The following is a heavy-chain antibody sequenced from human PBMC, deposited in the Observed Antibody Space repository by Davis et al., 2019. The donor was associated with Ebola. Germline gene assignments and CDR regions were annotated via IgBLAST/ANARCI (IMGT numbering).Heavy chain of an antibody. CDR3: AKKNENYDYWRGSYTGGWFDP. J-gene: IGHJ5*02. Sequence: GESLKISCEASGFSVTSSYISWVRQAPGKGLEWVAALSSDGSEKYHADSVKGRFTISRDNSKNMLFLEMNGLRPEDTAVYYCAKKNENYDYWRGSYTGGWFDPWGQGTLVSVSS. D-gene: IGHD3/OR15-3a*01. CDR1: GFSVTSSY. CDR2: LSSDGSEK. V-gene: IGHV3-30*18.